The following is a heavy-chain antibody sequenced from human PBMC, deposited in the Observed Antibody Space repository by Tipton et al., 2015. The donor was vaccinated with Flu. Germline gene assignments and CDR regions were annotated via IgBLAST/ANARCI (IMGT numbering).Heavy chain of an antibody. CDR3: ARDVGPQIKVTGGLDV. D-gene: IGHD2-21*02. CDR2: IYYTGST. J-gene: IGHJ6*02. CDR1: GGSIRSSTDF. V-gene: IGHV4-39*07. Sequence: TLFLTCTVSGGSIRSSTDFWAWIRQSPGKGLEWIGTIYYTGSTYYNVSLKSRVTISVDTSKNQFSLKLSSVTAADTAVYYCARDVGPQIKVTGGLDVWGQGTTVTVSS.